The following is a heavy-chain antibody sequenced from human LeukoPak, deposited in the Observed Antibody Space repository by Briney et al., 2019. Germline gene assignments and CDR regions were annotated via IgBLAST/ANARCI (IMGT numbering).Heavy chain of an antibody. CDR3: AKPVSGSYSVSSFGFDY. Sequence: GGSLRLSCAASGFTFSSYAMSWVRQAPGKGLEWVSVISDSGGSTYYADSVKGRFTISRDKSKNTLYLQMNSLRAEDTAVYYCAKPVSGSYSVSSFGFDYWGQGTLVTVSS. CDR2: ISDSGGST. V-gene: IGHV3-23*01. CDR1: GFTFSSYA. D-gene: IGHD3-10*01. J-gene: IGHJ4*02.